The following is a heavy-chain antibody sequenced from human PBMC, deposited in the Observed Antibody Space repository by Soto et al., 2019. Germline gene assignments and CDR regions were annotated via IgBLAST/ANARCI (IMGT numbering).Heavy chain of an antibody. D-gene: IGHD3-10*01. CDR1: GFTFSSYA. J-gene: IGHJ4*02. V-gene: IGHV3-30-3*01. CDR3: ARESGSGSYFY. Sequence: GGSLRLSCAASGFTFSSYAMHWVRQAPGKGLEWVAVITYDGSNKYYADPVKGRFTTSRTNSKNTPFLQRTGPRAETTAWYYVARESGSGSYFYWGQGTLVTVSS. CDR2: ITYDGSNK.